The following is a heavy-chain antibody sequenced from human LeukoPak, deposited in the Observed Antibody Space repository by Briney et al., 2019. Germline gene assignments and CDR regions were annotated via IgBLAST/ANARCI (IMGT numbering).Heavy chain of an antibody. Sequence: PSETLSLTCTVSGGSISSSSYYWGWIRQPPGKGLEWIGSIYYSGSTYYNPSLKSRVTISVDTSKNQFSLELSSVPAADTAVYYCASRVAARGGPLDYWGRGTLVPVSS. D-gene: IGHD6-6*01. V-gene: IGHV4-39*07. CDR1: GGSISSSSYY. CDR3: ASRVAARGGPLDY. CDR2: IYYSGST. J-gene: IGHJ4*02.